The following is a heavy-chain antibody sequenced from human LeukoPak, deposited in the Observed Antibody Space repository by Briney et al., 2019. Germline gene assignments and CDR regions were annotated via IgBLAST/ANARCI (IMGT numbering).Heavy chain of an antibody. J-gene: IGHJ5*02. Sequence: PSETLSLTCTVSGGSIRSYYWSWIRQPPGKGLEWIGYIYYSGSTNYNPSLKSRVTISVDTSKNQFSLKLSSVTAADTAVYYCARGPLDITMIVVDIRSGGERVSWFDPWGQGTLVTVSS. V-gene: IGHV4-59*12. CDR2: IYYSGST. CDR3: ARGPLDITMIVVDIRSGGERVSWFDP. CDR1: GGSIRSYY. D-gene: IGHD3-22*01.